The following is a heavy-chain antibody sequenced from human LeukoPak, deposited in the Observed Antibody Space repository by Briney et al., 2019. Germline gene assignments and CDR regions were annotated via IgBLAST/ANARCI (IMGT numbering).Heavy chain of an antibody. J-gene: IGHJ4*02. CDR2: ISGSGGGT. Sequence: GGSLRLSCAASGFTFSSYAMSWVRQAPGKGLEWVSAISGSGGGTYYADSVKDRFTISRDNSKNTLHLQMDSLGAEDTAVYYCAKDNRGVEQWLVPRNDYWGQGTLVTVSS. V-gene: IGHV3-23*01. CDR3: AKDNRGVEQWLVPRNDY. CDR1: GFTFSSYA. D-gene: IGHD6-19*01.